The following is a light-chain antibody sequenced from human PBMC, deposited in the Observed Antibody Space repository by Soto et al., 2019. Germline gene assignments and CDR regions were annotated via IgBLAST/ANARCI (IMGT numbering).Light chain of an antibody. CDR2: DVS. CDR3: SSYTSSSTLPYV. J-gene: IGLJ1*01. CDR1: SSDVGGYNY. V-gene: IGLV2-14*01. Sequence: QCALTRPASVSGSPGEGITISCTGTSSDVGGYNYVSWYQQHPGKAPKLMIYDVSNRPSGVSNRFSGSKSGNTASLTISGLQAEDEADYYCSSYTSSSTLPYVFGTGTKVTVL.